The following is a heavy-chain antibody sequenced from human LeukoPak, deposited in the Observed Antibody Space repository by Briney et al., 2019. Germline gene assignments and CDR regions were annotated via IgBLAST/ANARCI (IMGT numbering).Heavy chain of an antibody. J-gene: IGHJ4*02. D-gene: IGHD2-15*01. CDR2: IYHSGST. V-gene: IGHV4-30-2*01. Sequence: SQTLSLTCAVSGGSISSGGYSWSWIRQPPGKGLEWIGYIYHSGSTYYNPSLKSRVTISVDRSKNQFSLKLSSVTAADTAVYYCARGEVVTALDYWGQGTLVTVSP. CDR1: GGSISSGGYS. CDR3: ARGEVVTALDY.